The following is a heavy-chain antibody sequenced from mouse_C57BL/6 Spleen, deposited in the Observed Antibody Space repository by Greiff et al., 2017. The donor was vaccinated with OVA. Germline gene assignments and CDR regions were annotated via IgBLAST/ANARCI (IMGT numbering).Heavy chain of an antibody. CDR2: INPNNGGT. CDR1: GYTFTDYY. Sequence: EVKLQQSGPELVKPGASVKISCKASGYTFTDYYMNWVKQSHGKSLEWIGDINPNNGGTSYNQKFKGKATLTVDKSSSTAYMELRSLTSEDAAVYYCARWLLRGAMDYWGQGTSGTVSS. J-gene: IGHJ4*01. CDR3: ARWLLRGAMDY. V-gene: IGHV1-26*01. D-gene: IGHD2-3*01.